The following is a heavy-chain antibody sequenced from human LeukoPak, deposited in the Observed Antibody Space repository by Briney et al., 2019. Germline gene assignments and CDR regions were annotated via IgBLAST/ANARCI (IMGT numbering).Heavy chain of an antibody. CDR1: GFTFSSYW. CDR3: ARAGPYYDSSGYYHFDY. CDR2: IKQDGSEK. D-gene: IGHD3-22*01. V-gene: IGHV3-7*01. J-gene: IGHJ4*02. Sequence: GGSLRLSCAASGFTFSSYWMSWVRQAPGKGLEWVANIKQDGSEKYYVDSVKGRFTISRDNAKNSLYLQMNSLRAEDTAVYYCARAGPYYDSSGYYHFDYWGQGTLVTVPS.